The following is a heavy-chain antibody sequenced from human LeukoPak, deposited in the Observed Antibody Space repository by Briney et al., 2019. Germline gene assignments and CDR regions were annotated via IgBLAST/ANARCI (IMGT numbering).Heavy chain of an antibody. CDR1: GFTFSAYW. J-gene: IGHJ4*02. D-gene: IGHD3-10*01. Sequence: GGSLRLSCAASGFTFSAYWMSWVRQAPGKGLEWVANIKQDGSDKYYVDSVKGRFTISRDNAKNSLYLQMNSLRAEDTAVYYCARDLHYGSGSYYKPFDYWGQGTLVTVSS. CDR3: ARDLHYGSGSYYKPFDY. CDR2: IKQDGSDK. V-gene: IGHV3-7*01.